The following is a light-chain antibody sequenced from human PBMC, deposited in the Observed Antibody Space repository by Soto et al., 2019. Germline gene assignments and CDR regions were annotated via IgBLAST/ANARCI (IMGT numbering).Light chain of an antibody. J-gene: IGLJ1*01. CDR2: EVS. CDR1: SSDVGGYNY. CDR3: SSYAGSNNLGV. Sequence: QSALTQPPSASGSPGQSVTLSCTGTSSDVGGYNYVSWYQQHPGKAPKLMIYEVSKRPSGVPDRFSDSKSGNTASLTVSGLQAEDEADYYCSSYAGSNNLGVFGTGTKVTVL. V-gene: IGLV2-8*01.